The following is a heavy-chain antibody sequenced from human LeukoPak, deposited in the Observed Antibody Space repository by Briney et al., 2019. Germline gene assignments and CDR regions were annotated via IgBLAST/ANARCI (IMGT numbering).Heavy chain of an antibody. CDR1: GDSISSSSYY. J-gene: IGHJ4*02. Sequence: SETLSLTCTVSGDSISSSSYYWTWIRQPPGKGLEWIGYIDHSGSTNYNPSLRSRVSISSDTSKNQFSLELSSVTAADTAVYYCARLKATVSIHAYFDSWGQGTLVTVSS. CDR3: ARLKATVSIHAYFDS. CDR2: IDHSGST. V-gene: IGHV4-61*01. D-gene: IGHD4-17*01.